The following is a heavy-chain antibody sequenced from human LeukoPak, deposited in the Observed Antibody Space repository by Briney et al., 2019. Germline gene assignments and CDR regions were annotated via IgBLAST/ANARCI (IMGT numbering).Heavy chain of an antibody. CDR2: IYYSGST. V-gene: IGHV4-61*05. CDR3: ARDLPGIAVAGTVNLHGDWFDP. CDR1: GVSISSSNSY. D-gene: IGHD6-19*01. Sequence: NPSETLSLTCTVSGVSISSSNSYWGWIRQPPGKGLEWIGYIYYSGSTNYNPSLKGRVTISVDTSKNQFSLKLSSVTAADTAVYYCARDLPGIAVAGTVNLHGDWFDPWGQGTLVTVSS. J-gene: IGHJ5*02.